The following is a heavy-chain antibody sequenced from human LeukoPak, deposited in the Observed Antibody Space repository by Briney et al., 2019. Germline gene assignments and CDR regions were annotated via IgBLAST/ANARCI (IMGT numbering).Heavy chain of an antibody. CDR3: ARQGSGYSPTYYYYMDV. CDR2: IYTSGST. Sequence: SETLSLTCTVSGGSISSYYWSWIRQPAGKGLEWIGRIYTSGSTNYNPSLESRVTMSVDTSKNQFSLKLSSVTAADTAVYYCARQGSGYSPTYYYYMDVWGKGTTVTISS. V-gene: IGHV4-4*07. D-gene: IGHD5-18*01. CDR1: GGSISSYY. J-gene: IGHJ6*03.